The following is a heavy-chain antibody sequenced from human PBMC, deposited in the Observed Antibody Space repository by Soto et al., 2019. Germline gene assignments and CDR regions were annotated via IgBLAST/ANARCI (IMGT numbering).Heavy chain of an antibody. V-gene: IGHV1-8*01. Sequence: ASVKVSCKASGYTFTSYDINWVRQATGQGLEWMGWMNPNSGNTGYAQKFQGRVTMTRNTSISTAYMELSSLRSEDTAVYYCERYSSSWYYYSYFDYWGQGTLVTVSS. J-gene: IGHJ4*02. CDR1: GYTFTSYD. D-gene: IGHD6-13*01. CDR3: ERYSSSWYYYSYFDY. CDR2: MNPNSGNT.